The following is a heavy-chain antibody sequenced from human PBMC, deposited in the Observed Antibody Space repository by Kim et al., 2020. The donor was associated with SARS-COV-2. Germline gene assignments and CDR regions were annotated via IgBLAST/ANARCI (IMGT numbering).Heavy chain of an antibody. V-gene: IGHV4-34*01. Sequence: SETLSLTCAVYGGSFSGYYWSWIRQPPGKGLEWIGEINHSGSTNYNPSLKSRVTMSVDTSKNQFSLKLSSVIAADTAVYYCARGGWFGESSTAFDVWGQGAMVTVSS. CDR1: GGSFSGYY. CDR2: INHSGST. D-gene: IGHD3-10*01. CDR3: ARGGWFGESSTAFDV. J-gene: IGHJ3*01.